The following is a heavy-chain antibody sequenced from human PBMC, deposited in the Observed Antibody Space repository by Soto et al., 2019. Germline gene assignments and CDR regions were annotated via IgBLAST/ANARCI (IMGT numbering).Heavy chain of an antibody. Sequence: QVQLVQSGAEVKKPGASVKVSCKASGYTFSSNGVSWVRQAPGQGLECMGWISTFNGNAHYAQKFQGRVTMTTDTSTNTAYMALTSLSSDDTAVYDCARLHGYSSGWSDYWGQGTLVTVSS. CDR3: ARLHGYSSGWSDY. J-gene: IGHJ4*02. D-gene: IGHD6-19*01. CDR1: GYTFSSNG. CDR2: ISTFNGNA. V-gene: IGHV1-18*04.